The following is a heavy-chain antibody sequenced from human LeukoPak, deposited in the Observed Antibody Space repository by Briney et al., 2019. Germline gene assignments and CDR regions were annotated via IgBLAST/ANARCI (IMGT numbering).Heavy chain of an antibody. CDR3: ARAYGDYVYAFDI. Sequence: ASVKVSCKASGYTFTSYGINWVRQATGQGLEWMGWMNPNSGNTGYAQKFQGRVTMTRNTSISTAYMELSSLRSEDTAVYYCARAYGDYVYAFDIWGQGTMVTVSS. CDR2: MNPNSGNT. D-gene: IGHD4-17*01. V-gene: IGHV1-8*02. J-gene: IGHJ3*02. CDR1: GYTFTSYG.